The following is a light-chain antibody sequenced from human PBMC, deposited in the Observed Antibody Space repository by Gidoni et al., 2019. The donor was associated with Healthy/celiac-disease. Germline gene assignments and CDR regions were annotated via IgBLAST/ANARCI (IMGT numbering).Light chain of an antibody. V-gene: IGKV1-33*01. CDR1: QDISNY. CDR2: DAS. Sequence: DIQMTQSPSSLSASVGDRVTITCQASQDISNYLYWYQQKPGKAPKHLIYDASNLETGVPSRFSGSGSGTDFTFTISSLQPEDIATYYCQQYDNLPPYTFGQGTKLEIK. J-gene: IGKJ2*01. CDR3: QQYDNLPPYT.